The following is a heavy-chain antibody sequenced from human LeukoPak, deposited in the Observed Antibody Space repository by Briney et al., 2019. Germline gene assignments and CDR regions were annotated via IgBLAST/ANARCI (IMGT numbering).Heavy chain of an antibody. CDR3: AKDNGYSGFRGYFDY. V-gene: IGHV3-9*01. Sequence: SLRLSCAASGFTFDDYAMHWVRQAPGKGLEWVSGISWNSGSIGYADSVKGRFTISRDNAKNSLYLQMNSLRAEDTALYYCAKDNGYSGFRGYFDYWGQGTLVTVSS. CDR2: ISWNSGSI. J-gene: IGHJ4*02. D-gene: IGHD5-12*01. CDR1: GFTFDDYA.